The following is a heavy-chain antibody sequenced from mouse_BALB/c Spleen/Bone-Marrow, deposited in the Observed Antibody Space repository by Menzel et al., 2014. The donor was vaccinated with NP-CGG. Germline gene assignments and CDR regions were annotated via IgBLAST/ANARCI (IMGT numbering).Heavy chain of an antibody. CDR3: ARDMGGLLFDS. CDR2: IRNKAYGYTT. D-gene: IGHD1-1*01. CDR1: GFTFTDYY. V-gene: IGHV7-3*02. Sequence: EVKLVESGGGLVQPEGSLRLSCATSGFTFTDYYMNWVRQPPGKALEWLVFIRNKAYGYTTEYSASVKGRSTISRDNSQNILYLQMNTLRAEDSATYYCARDMGGLLFDSWGQGTTLSVSS. J-gene: IGHJ2*01.